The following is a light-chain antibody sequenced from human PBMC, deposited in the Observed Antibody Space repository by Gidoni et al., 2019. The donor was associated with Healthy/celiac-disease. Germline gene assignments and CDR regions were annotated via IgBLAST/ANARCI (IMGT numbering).Light chain of an antibody. CDR3: QQRSNWPPT. V-gene: IGKV3-11*01. CDR1: QSVSSY. J-gene: IGKJ1*01. CDR2: DAS. Sequence: ESGLTQAPATLSLSPGERATLSCRASQSVSSYLAWYQQKPGQAPRLLIYDASNRATGIPARFSGSGSGTDFTLTISSLEPEDFAVYYCQQRSNWPPTFGQGTKVEIK.